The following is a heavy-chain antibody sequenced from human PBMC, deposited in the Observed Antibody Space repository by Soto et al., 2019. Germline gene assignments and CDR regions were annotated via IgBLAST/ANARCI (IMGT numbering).Heavy chain of an antibody. V-gene: IGHV4-30-4*01. D-gene: IGHD3-3*01. CDR3: ARGGRTIFGRYFDF. J-gene: IGHJ4*02. CDR1: GGSISSGDYY. Sequence: SETLSLTCTVSGGSISSGDYYWSWIRQPPGKGLEWIGYIDYSGSTYYNPSLRSRLTISVDTSKNQFSLKLSSVTAADTAVYYCARGGRTIFGRYFDFWGQGTLVTVSS. CDR2: IDYSGST.